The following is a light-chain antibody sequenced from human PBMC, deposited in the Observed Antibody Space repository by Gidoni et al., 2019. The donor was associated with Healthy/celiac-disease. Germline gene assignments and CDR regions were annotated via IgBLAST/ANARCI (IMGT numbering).Light chain of an antibody. CDR1: QSVLYSSNNKNY. Sequence: ATINCKSSQSVLYSSNNKNYLAWYQQKPGQPPKLLIYWASTRESGVPDRFSGSGSGTDFTLTISSLQAEDVAVYYCQQYYSTPLTFGGGTKVEIK. V-gene: IGKV4-1*01. J-gene: IGKJ4*01. CDR3: QQYYSTPLT. CDR2: WAS.